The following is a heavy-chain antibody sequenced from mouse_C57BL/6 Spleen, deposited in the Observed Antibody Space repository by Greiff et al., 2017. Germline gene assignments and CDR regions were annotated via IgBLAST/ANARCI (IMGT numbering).Heavy chain of an antibody. Sequence: QVQLQQSGPGLVQPSQSLSITCTVSGFSLTSYGVHWVRQSPGKGLEWLGVIWSGGSTDYNAPFISRLSISKDNSKSQVFFKMNSLQADDTAIDYCARNKGELPWLAYWGQGTLVTVSA. J-gene: IGHJ3*01. CDR3: ARNKGELPWLAY. V-gene: IGHV2-2*01. CDR1: GFSLTSYG. CDR2: IWSGGST.